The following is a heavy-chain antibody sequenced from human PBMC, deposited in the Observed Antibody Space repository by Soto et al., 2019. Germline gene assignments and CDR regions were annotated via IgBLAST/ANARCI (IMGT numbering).Heavy chain of an antibody. V-gene: IGHV3-23*01. Sequence: EVQLLESGGDLVQPGGSLRLSCAASGFTFSSYAMSWVRQAPGKGLEWVSTLSGSSDSTYYADSVKGRFTISRDNPKNTRFLRMNSLRAEDTAVYYCAKDRDSYGYVHYWGQGTLVTVSS. CDR2: LSGSSDST. CDR3: AKDRDSYGYVHY. D-gene: IGHD5-18*01. J-gene: IGHJ4*02. CDR1: GFTFSSYA.